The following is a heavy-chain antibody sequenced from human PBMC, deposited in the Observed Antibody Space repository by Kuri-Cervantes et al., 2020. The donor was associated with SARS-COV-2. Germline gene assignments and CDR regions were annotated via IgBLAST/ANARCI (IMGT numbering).Heavy chain of an antibody. V-gene: IGHV3-11*05. D-gene: IGHD3-10*01. CDR1: GFTFSSYW. CDR3: ARGTNLYYGSGSYPAPYYCYGMDV. J-gene: IGHJ6*02. CDR2: ISSSSSYT. Sequence: GGSLRLSCAASGFTFSSYWMTWIRQAPGKGLEWVSYISSSSSYTNYADSVKGRFTISRDNAKNSLYLQMNSLRAEDTAVYYCARGTNLYYGSGSYPAPYYCYGMDVWGQGTTVTVSS.